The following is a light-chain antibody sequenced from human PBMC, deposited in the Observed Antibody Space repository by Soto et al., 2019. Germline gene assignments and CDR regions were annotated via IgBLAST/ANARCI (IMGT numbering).Light chain of an antibody. CDR3: TSYTSSNTFV. CDR2: EVS. V-gene: IGLV2-18*02. CDR1: SSDVGSYNR. Sequence: QSALTQPPYVSGSPGQSVTISCTGTSSDVGSYNRVSWYQQPPGTAPKLMIYEVSNRPSGVPDRFSGSKSGNTASLTISGLQAEDEADYYCTSYTSSNTFVFGTGTKLTVL. J-gene: IGLJ1*01.